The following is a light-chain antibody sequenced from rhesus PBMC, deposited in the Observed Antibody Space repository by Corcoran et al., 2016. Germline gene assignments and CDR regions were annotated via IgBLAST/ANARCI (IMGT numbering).Light chain of an antibody. J-gene: IGKJ2*01. CDR3: QQYKSLFS. CDR1: QGISSY. V-gene: IGKV1-32*01. CDR2: FAN. Sequence: DIQMTQSPSSLSASVGDRVTITCRASQGISSYSNWYQQKPGKAPKLLSDFANRLESGVPSRFSGSGPGTEFPLTINGLQPEDFATYFCQQYKSLFSFGQGTKVEIK.